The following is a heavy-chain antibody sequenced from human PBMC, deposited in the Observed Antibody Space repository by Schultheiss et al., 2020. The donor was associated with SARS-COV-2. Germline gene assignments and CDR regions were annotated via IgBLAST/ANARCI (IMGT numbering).Heavy chain of an antibody. V-gene: IGHV3-48*03. CDR1: GFTFSSYE. CDR3: ARDDFWSGLGTIDS. D-gene: IGHD3-3*01. Sequence: GESLKISCAASGFTFSSYEMNWVRQAPGKGLEWVSYISSSGSTIYYADSVKGRFTISRDNAKNSLYLQMNSLRAEDTAVYYCARDDFWSGLGTIDSWGQGTLVTVSS. CDR2: ISSSGSTI. J-gene: IGHJ4*02.